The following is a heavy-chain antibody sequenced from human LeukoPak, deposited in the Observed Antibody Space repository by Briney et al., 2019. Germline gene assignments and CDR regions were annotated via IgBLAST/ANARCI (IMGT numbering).Heavy chain of an antibody. J-gene: IGHJ5*02. CDR3: AREIVVVVAATRGAYNWFDP. CDR2: ISSSSNYI. D-gene: IGHD2-15*01. Sequence: GGSLRLSCAASGFTFSNYSMNWVRQAPGKGLEWVSSISSSSNYIYYADSVKGRFTISRDNSKNTLYLQMNSLRVEDTAVYYCAREIVVVVAATRGAYNWFDPWGQGTLVTVSS. CDR1: GFTFSNYS. V-gene: IGHV3-21*01.